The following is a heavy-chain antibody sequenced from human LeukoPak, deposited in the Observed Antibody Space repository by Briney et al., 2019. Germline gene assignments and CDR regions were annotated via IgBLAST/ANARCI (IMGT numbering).Heavy chain of an antibody. V-gene: IGHV4-4*07. CDR1: GGSISRYY. CDR3: ARGSASAER. CDR2: IYSSDGST. J-gene: IGHJ4*02. D-gene: IGHD6-13*01. Sequence: PSETLSLTCTVSGGSISRYYWSWIRQPAGKGLEWIGRIYSSDGSTNYNPSLKSRVTMSADTSKNQLSLNLRSGTAADTAVYYCARGSASAERWGQGTLVTVSS.